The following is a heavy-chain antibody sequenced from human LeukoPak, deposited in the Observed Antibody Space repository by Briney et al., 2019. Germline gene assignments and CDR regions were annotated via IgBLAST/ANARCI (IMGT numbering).Heavy chain of an antibody. D-gene: IGHD2-2*01. V-gene: IGHV1-18*01. CDR3: ASSSSRSWYYYGMDV. J-gene: IGHJ6*02. Sequence: GASVKVSCKASGYTFTSYGISWVRQAPGQGLEWMGWISAYNGNTNYAQKLQGRVTMTTDTSTSTAYMELRSLRSDDTAVYYCASSSSRSWYYYGMDVWGQGTTVTVSS. CDR1: GYTFTSYG. CDR2: ISAYNGNT.